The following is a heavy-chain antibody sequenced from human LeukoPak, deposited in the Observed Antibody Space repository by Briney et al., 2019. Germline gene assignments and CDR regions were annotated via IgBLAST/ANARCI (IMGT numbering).Heavy chain of an antibody. D-gene: IGHD4-11*01. CDR3: ARGRVSSSTWYSTYYYFFYMDF. CDR1: DDSITMYY. V-gene: IGHV4-59*01. J-gene: IGHJ6*03. Sequence: SETVSLTCTVSDDSITMYYWTWIRQPPGKGLEWIGYVDHTGSTKFNPSLNGRVSISRDTSNNFFSLRLRSVTAADTAVYFCARGRVSSSTWYSTYYYFFYMDFWGKGTTVTVSS. CDR2: VDHTGST.